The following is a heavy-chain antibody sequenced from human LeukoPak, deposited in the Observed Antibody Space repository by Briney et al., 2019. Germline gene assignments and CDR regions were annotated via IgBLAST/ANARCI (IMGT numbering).Heavy chain of an antibody. D-gene: IGHD7-27*01. CDR1: GGPFSGYY. CDR3: ARGLKTGGRAFQH. J-gene: IGHJ1*01. Sequence: SETLSLTCAVYGGPFSGYYWSWIRQPPGKGLEWVGGINHSGSTNYNPSLKSRVTISVDTPKNQFSLKLSAVTAADTAVYYCARGLKTGGRAFQHWGQGTLVTVSS. V-gene: IGHV4-34*01. CDR2: INHSGST.